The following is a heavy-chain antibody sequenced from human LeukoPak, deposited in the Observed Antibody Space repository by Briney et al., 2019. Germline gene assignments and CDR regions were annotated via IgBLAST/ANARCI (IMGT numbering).Heavy chain of an antibody. CDR2: ISGSGGST. D-gene: IGHD2-15*01. V-gene: IGHV3-23*01. J-gene: IGHJ6*03. Sequence: TGGSLRPSCAASGFTFASYSMNWVRQAPGKGLEWVSAISGSGGSTYYADSVKGRFTISRDNSLNTVFLQMNSLRVEDTAVYYCARDRSGYYYYMDVWGKGTTVTVAS. CDR1: GFTFASYS. CDR3: ARDRSGYYYYMDV.